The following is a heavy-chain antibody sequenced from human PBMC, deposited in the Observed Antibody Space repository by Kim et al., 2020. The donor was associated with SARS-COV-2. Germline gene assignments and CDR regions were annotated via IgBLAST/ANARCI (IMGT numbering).Heavy chain of an antibody. J-gene: IGHJ6*02. Sequence: GGSLRLSCAASGFTFSSYEMNWVRQAPGKGLEWVSYISSSGSTIYYADFVKGRFTISRDNAKNSLYLQMNSLRAEDTAVYYCARDLPKYYYDSSGYYYLYYYYYGMDVWGQGTTVTVSS. V-gene: IGHV3-48*03. CDR1: GFTFSSYE. D-gene: IGHD3-22*01. CDR2: ISSSGSTI. CDR3: ARDLPKYYYDSSGYYYLYYYYYGMDV.